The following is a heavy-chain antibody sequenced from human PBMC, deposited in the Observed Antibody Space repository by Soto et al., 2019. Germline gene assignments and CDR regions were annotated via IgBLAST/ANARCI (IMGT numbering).Heavy chain of an antibody. J-gene: IGHJ5*02. Sequence: ASVKVSCKASGYTFTSYDINWVRQATGQGLEWMGWMNPNSGNTGYAQKFQGRVTMTRNTSISTAYMELSSLRSEDTAVYYCVRGRRFSNWFDPWGQGTLVTVS. V-gene: IGHV1-8*01. D-gene: IGHD3-3*01. CDR1: GYTFTSYD. CDR2: MNPNSGNT. CDR3: VRGRRFSNWFDP.